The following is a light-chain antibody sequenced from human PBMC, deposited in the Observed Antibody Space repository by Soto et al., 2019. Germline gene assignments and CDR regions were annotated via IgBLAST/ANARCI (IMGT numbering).Light chain of an antibody. CDR1: NTDIGGYNY. CDR2: DVT. J-gene: IGLJ1*01. CDR3: SSYRAYRTLEV. Sequence: QSVLTQPDSVSASLGESITISRTGTNTDIGGYNYVSWYQQHPGKAPKLVIYDVTSRPSGIPNRFSGSKSGFTASLTISGLQAEDDAHYFCSSYRAYRTLEVXGTGTKVTVL. V-gene: IGLV2-14*03.